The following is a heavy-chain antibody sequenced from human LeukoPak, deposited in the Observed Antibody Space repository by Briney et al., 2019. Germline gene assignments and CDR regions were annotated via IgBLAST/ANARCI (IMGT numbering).Heavy chain of an antibody. V-gene: IGHV3-48*01. CDR3: VRQFAS. Sequence: GVLRLSCAASGFTFSDHIMNWVRQLPGKRLEWVAYVSGSGSTVYYADSVKGRFTVSRDNGKSSLYLQMNSLRVEDTALYYCVRQFASWGQGTLVTVSS. J-gene: IGHJ4*02. CDR1: GFTFSDHI. CDR2: VSGSGSTV.